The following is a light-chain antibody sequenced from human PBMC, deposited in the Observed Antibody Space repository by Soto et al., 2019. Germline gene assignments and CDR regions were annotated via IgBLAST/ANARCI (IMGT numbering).Light chain of an antibody. V-gene: IGKV1-39*01. CDR3: QQSYTTPFT. Sequence: DIQMTQSPSSLSAFVGDRVTITCRTSQTIRSSLNWYQQKPGKAPKLLIFTASSLQSGVPSRFSGSGSGAVFPLTLSSLQPEDFATYYCQQSYTTPFTFGPGTKVDIK. CDR1: QTIRSS. CDR2: TAS. J-gene: IGKJ3*01.